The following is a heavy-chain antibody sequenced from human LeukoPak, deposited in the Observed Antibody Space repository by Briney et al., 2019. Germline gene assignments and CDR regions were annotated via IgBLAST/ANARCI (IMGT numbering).Heavy chain of an antibody. CDR2: IYYSGST. CDR3: ARQTYSSSWPDAFDI. CDR1: GGSISSYY. J-gene: IGHJ3*02. Sequence: SETLSLTCTVSGGSISSYYWSWIRQPPGKGLEWIGYIYYSGSTNYSPSLKSRITISVDTSKNQFSLKLSSVTAADTAVYYCARQTYSSSWPDAFDIWGQGTMVTVSS. D-gene: IGHD6-13*01. V-gene: IGHV4-59*08.